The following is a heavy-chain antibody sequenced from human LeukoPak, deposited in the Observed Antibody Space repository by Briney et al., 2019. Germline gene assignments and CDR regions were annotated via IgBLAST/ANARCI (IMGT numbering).Heavy chain of an antibody. D-gene: IGHD3-10*01. Sequence: SETLSLTCTVSGGSISSHYWSWIRQPPGKGLEWIGYIYYSGSTHYNPSLKSRVTISVDTSKNQFSLKLSSVTAADTAVYYCARDPKGSSDVWGKGTTVTVSS. J-gene: IGHJ6*04. CDR2: IYYSGST. V-gene: IGHV4-59*11. CDR1: GGSISSHY. CDR3: ARDPKGSSDV.